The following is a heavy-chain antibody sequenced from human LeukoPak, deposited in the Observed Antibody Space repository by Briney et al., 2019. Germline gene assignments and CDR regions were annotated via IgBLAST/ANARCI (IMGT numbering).Heavy chain of an antibody. J-gene: IGHJ4*02. CDR1: GITFSGYG. Sequence: PGRSQRLSCAASGITFSGYGMHWVRQAPGKGLEWVALIWNDGSKKYYADSVKGRFTISRDDSKNTLYLQMNSLRAEDTAVYYCTILVGDPVKGLDYWGQGILVTVSS. D-gene: IGHD3-10*01. CDR3: TILVGDPVKGLDY. V-gene: IGHV3-33*01. CDR2: IWNDGSKK.